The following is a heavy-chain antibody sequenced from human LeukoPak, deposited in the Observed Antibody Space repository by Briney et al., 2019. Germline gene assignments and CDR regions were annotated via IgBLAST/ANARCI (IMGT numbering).Heavy chain of an antibody. CDR3: AKARGSYWSGVDY. Sequence: PGGSLRLSCAASGFTFSNYAMSWVRQAPGKGLEWVSAISGSGGSTYYADSVKGRFTISRDNSKNTLYSQMNSLRAEDTAVYYCAKARGSYWSGVDYWGQGTLVTVSS. J-gene: IGHJ4*02. CDR1: GFTFSNYA. D-gene: IGHD1-26*01. CDR2: ISGSGGST. V-gene: IGHV3-23*01.